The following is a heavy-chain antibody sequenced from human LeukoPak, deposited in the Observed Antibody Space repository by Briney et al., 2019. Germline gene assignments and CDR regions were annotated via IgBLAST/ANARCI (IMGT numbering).Heavy chain of an antibody. V-gene: IGHV1-46*01. CDR2: INPSGGST. Sequence: ASVKVSCKASGYTFTSYYIHWVRQAPGQGLEWMGLINPSGGSTNYAQKFQGRVTMTRDTSTSTVYMELSSLRSDDTAVYYCAREGTTYVDTALEEGYWGQGTLVTVSS. CDR1: GYTFTSYY. CDR3: AREGTTYVDTALEEGY. D-gene: IGHD5-18*01. J-gene: IGHJ4*02.